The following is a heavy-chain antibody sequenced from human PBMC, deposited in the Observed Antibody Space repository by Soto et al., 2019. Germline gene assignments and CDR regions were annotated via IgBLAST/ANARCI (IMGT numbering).Heavy chain of an antibody. CDR1: GVSFNNNG. CDR3: ARVLYYGSGSYSPYGMDV. V-gene: IGHV1-69*01. D-gene: IGHD3-10*01. Sequence: QVQLVQSGAEVKKPGSSVKVSCKTSGVSFNNNGIGWVRQAPGHGLERMGGVSPPFRTSNYARKFQGRIAITADASTGTVNMELSSLTSEDTAPYYCARVLYYGSGSYSPYGMDVWGQGTTVTVSS. J-gene: IGHJ6*02. CDR2: VSPPFRTS.